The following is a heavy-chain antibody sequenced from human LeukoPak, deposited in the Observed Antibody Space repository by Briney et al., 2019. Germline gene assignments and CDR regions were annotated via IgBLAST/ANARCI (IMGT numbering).Heavy chain of an antibody. CDR2: IHSSGST. D-gene: IGHD3-22*01. V-gene: IGHV4-4*09. CDR1: GGSITSYY. CDR3: ARRKGDSGYYSH. J-gene: IGHJ4*02. Sequence: SETLSLPFTVSGGSITSYYWSWVRPPPGKGLEWIGYIHSSGSTDYSPSLKSRVTISVDTSKNQFSLKLNSVTAADTAVYYCARRKGDSGYYSHWGPGTLVTVSS.